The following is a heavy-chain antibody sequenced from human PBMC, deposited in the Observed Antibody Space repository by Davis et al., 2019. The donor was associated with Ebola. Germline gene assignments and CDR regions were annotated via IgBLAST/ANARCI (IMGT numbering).Heavy chain of an antibody. CDR1: GYTFTSYD. CDR3: ARGGRVVVVVAATGWFDP. Sequence: ASVKVSCKASGYTFTSYDINWVRQATGQGLEWMGWINAGNGNTKYSQKFQGRVTITRDTSASTAYMELSSLRSEDTAVYYCARGGRVVVVVAATGWFDPWGQGTLVTVSS. CDR2: INAGNGNT. J-gene: IGHJ5*02. V-gene: IGHV1-3*01. D-gene: IGHD2-15*01.